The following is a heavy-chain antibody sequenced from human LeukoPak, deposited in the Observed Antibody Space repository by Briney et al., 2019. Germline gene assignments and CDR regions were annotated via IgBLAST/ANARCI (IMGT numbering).Heavy chain of an antibody. CDR3: ARVGRLQYGDYVAFDY. CDR1: GFTFSSYS. J-gene: IGHJ4*02. Sequence: GGSLRLSCTASGFTFSSYSMNWVRQAPGKGLEWVSYISSSGSTIYYADSVKGRFTISRDNAKNSLYLQMNSLRAEDTAVYYCARVGRLQYGDYVAFDYWGQGALVTVSS. V-gene: IGHV3-48*04. CDR2: ISSSGSTI. D-gene: IGHD4-17*01.